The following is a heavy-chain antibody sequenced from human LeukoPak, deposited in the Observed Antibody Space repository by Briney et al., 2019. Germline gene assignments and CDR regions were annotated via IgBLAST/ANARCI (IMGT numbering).Heavy chain of an antibody. D-gene: IGHD1-26*01. CDR1: GFTFSSYS. CDR3: ARATRGADAFDI. J-gene: IGHJ3*02. CDR2: ISSSSSYI. V-gene: IGHV3-21*01. Sequence: VGSLRLSCAASGFTFSSYSMNWGRQAPGQGLEWVSSISSSSSYIYYADSVKGRFTISRDNAKNSLYLQMNSLRAEDTAVYYCARATRGADAFDIWGQGAMVTVSS.